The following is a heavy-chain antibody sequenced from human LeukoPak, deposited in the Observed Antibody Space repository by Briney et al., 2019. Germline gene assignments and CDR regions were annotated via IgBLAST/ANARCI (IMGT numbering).Heavy chain of an antibody. V-gene: IGHV4-59*01. CDR3: VRARGYFVPDS. J-gene: IGHJ4*02. CDR2: VSGSGST. CDR1: GDSFTKYY. D-gene: IGHD3-22*01. Sequence: SETLSLTCTVSGDSFTKYYWNWIRQAPGKGLEWIGYVSGSGSTKYNPSLKSRFSMSADTSKNQLSLQLTSLAAADTAVYYCVRARGYFVPDSWGPGTLVTVSS.